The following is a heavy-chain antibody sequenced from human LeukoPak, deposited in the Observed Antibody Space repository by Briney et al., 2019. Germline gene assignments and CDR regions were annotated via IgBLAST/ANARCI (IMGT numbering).Heavy chain of an antibody. D-gene: IGHD3-22*01. J-gene: IGHJ4*02. V-gene: IGHV4-59*05. CDR1: GGSISSYY. CDR3: ASSGYYYLMYY. CDR2: IYYSGST. Sequence: SETLSLTCAVSGGSISSYYWSWIRQPAGKGLEWIGSIYYSGSTYYNPSLKSRVTISVDTSKNQFSLKLSSVTAADTAVYYCASSGYYYLMYYWGQGTLVTVSS.